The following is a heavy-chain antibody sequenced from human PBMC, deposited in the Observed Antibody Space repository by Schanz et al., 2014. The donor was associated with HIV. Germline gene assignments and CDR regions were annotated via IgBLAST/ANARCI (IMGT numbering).Heavy chain of an antibody. V-gene: IGHV3-9*01. Sequence: ELQLVESGGGLVQPGKSLRLSCAAAGFTFDDYGMHWVRQAPGKGLEWVAGISWNSGNIGYGDSVKGRFTISRDNAKNFLYLQMNSLRAEDTALYYCAKDMGSGSYEAFDIRGQGTMVTVSS. CDR3: AKDMGSGSYEAFDI. CDR1: GFTFDDYG. D-gene: IGHD1-26*01. CDR2: ISWNSGNI. J-gene: IGHJ3*02.